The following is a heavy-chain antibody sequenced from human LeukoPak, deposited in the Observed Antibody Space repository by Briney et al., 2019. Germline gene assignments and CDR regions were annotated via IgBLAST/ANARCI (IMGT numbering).Heavy chain of an antibody. CDR2: TYYRSKWYN. D-gene: IGHD6-13*01. V-gene: IGHV6-1*01. Sequence: SQTLSLTCASSGDSVSSDSTTWNWIRQSPSRGLEWLGRTYYRSKWYNDYAVSVKSRITINPDTSKSQFSLQLNSVTPEDTAVYYCTRAGDSMTWYASFDSWGQGTLVTVSS. CDR3: TRAGDSMTWYASFDS. J-gene: IGHJ4*02. CDR1: GDSVSSDSTT.